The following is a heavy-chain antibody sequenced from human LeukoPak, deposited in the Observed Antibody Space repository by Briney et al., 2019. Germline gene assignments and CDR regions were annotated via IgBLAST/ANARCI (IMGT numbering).Heavy chain of an antibody. D-gene: IGHD6-13*01. Sequence: GGSLRLSCAASGFTFSSYGMHWVRQAPGKGLEWVAVIWYDGSNKYYADSVKGRFTISRDNSKNTLYLQMNSLRAEDTAVYYCARESCSSSWYYYYYYMDVWGKGTTVTVSS. V-gene: IGHV3-33*01. CDR3: ARESCSSSWYYYYYYMDV. J-gene: IGHJ6*03. CDR1: GFTFSSYG. CDR2: IWYDGSNK.